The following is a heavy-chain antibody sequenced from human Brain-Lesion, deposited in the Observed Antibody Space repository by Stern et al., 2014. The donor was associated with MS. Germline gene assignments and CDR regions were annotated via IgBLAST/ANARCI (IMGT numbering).Heavy chain of an antibody. CDR2: IYYRGST. Sequence: QVQLVESGPGLVKPSETLSLTCTVSGGSISSNSYYWGWIRQPPGKGLEWIGRIYYRGSTYYHPSLKSRVTISKHTSKNQFSLNLKSLTAADTAVYFCAKVWLGELPENPFDYWGQGTLVTVSS. CDR1: GGSISSNSYY. V-gene: IGHV4-39*01. CDR3: AKVWLGELPENPFDY. J-gene: IGHJ4*02. D-gene: IGHD3-10*01.